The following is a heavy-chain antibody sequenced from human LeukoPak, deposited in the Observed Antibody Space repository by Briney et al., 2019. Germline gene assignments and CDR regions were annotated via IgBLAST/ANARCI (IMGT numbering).Heavy chain of an antibody. CDR3: ARDRDQFRYFAWSLDY. J-gene: IGHJ4*02. V-gene: IGHV3-21*06. Sequence: GGSLRLSCAASGFTFSSYSMNWVRQAPGKGLEWVSSISSSSSYIYYADSVKGRFTISRDNAKNSLYLQMNSLRAEDTAVYYCARDRDQFRYFAWSLDYWGRGTRVTVSS. D-gene: IGHD3-9*01. CDR1: GFTFSSYS. CDR2: ISSSSSYI.